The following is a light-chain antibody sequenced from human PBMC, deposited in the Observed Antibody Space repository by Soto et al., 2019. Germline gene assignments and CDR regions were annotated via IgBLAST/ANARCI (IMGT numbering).Light chain of an antibody. CDR1: QSISSW. Sequence: DIQMTQSPSILSASVGDRVTITCRASQSISSWLAWYQQKPGKAPKLLIYKASTLKSGVPSRFSGSGSGTEFTLTISSLQPEDFATYYCQQLNSYPRTFGQGTKVDIK. CDR3: QQLNSYPRT. J-gene: IGKJ1*01. CDR2: KAS. V-gene: IGKV1-5*03.